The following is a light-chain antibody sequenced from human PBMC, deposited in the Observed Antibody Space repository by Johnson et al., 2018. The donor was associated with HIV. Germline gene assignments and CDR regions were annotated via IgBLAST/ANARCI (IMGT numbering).Light chain of an antibody. J-gene: IGLJ1*01. V-gene: IGLV1-51*01. CDR3: GTWDSNLSVYV. CDR2: DNN. CDR1: SSNIGNNY. Sequence: QSVLTQPPSVSAAPGQKVTISCSGSSSNIGNNYVSWYQQLPGTAPKLLIYDNNKRPSGIPDRFSGSKSGTSATLGITGLQTGDEADYYCGTWDSNLSVYVFGTGTKVSGL.